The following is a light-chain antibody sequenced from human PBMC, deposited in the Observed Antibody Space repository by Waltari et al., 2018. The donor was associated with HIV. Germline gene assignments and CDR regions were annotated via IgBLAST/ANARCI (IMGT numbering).Light chain of an antibody. V-gene: IGLV2-11*01. J-gene: IGLJ3*02. CDR3: CSYAGMYTWV. CDR2: DVS. Sequence: QSSLTQPRSVSGSPGQSVTISCSGTSSDVGSYNYVSWYQQHPGKGPKVLIYDVSKRPSGVPDRFSGSKSGKTASLTISGLQAEDEADYYCCSYAGMYTWVFGGGTKLTVL. CDR1: SSDVGSYNY.